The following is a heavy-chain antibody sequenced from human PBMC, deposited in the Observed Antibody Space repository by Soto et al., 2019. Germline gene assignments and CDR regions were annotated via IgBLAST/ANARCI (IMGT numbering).Heavy chain of an antibody. CDR2: IYYSGST. CDR1: GGSISSGDYY. D-gene: IGHD2-2*01. Sequence: QVQLQESGPGLVKPSQTLSLTCTVSGGSISSGDYYWSWIRQPPGKGLEWIGYIYYSGSTYYNPSLNSRVTISVDTSKNQFSLKLSSVTAADTAVYYCARDRATKYCSSTSCYAGDWFDPWGQGTLVTVSS. V-gene: IGHV4-30-4*01. CDR3: ARDRATKYCSSTSCYAGDWFDP. J-gene: IGHJ5*02.